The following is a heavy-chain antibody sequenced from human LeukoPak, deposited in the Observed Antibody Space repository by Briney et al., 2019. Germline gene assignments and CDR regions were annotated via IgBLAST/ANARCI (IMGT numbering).Heavy chain of an antibody. Sequence: SESLSLTCAVHDGSFSGYYCSCIRQPPGKGLEWTGEINHSGSTNYNTSLKSRVTISVDTSKNQFSLKLSSVTAADTAVYYCARDREGTSSSYYFSHDAFDIWGQGTMVTVSS. CDR3: ARDREGTSSSYYFSHDAFDI. CDR2: INHSGST. V-gene: IGHV4-34*01. CDR1: DGSFSGYY. D-gene: IGHD3-22*01. J-gene: IGHJ3*02.